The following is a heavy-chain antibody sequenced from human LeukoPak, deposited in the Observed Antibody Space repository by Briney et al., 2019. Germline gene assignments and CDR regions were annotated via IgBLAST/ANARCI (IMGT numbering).Heavy chain of an antibody. CDR2: INPNSGGT. D-gene: IGHD6-13*01. CDR1: GYTFTGYY. CDR3: ARDPIAAAGSYNWFDP. Sequence: ASVKVSCMASGYTFTGYYMHWVRQAPGQGLEWMGWINPNSGGTNYAQKFQGRVTMTRDTSISTAYMELSGLRSDDTAVYYCARDPIAAAGSYNWFDPWGQGTLVTVSS. V-gene: IGHV1-2*02. J-gene: IGHJ5*02.